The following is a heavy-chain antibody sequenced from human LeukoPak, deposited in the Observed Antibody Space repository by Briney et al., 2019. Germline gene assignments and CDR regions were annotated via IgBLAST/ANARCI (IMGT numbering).Heavy chain of an antibody. CDR3: AKGHCTNGICWLD. J-gene: IGHJ4*02. CDR1: GFTVSSTY. D-gene: IGHD2-8*01. V-gene: IGHV3-53*01. Sequence: PGGVLRLSCAASGFTVSSTYMSWVRPAPGKGLEWVSIIYSAGSTYYADSVKGRFTILRDNSKNTLYLQMNSLRAEDTAVYYCAKGHCTNGICWLDWGQGTLVTASS. CDR2: IYSAGST.